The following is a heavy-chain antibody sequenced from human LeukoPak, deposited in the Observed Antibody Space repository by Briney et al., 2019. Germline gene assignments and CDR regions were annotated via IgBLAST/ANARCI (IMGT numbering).Heavy chain of an antibody. Sequence: GGSLRLSCTASGFTFGDYAMSWFRQAPGKGLEWVGFIRSKAYGGTTEYAASVKGRFTISRDDSKSIAYLQMNSLKTEDTAVYYCTRESPSYYYDSSVGGLFDYWGQGTLVTVSS. CDR2: IRSKAYGGTT. J-gene: IGHJ4*02. V-gene: IGHV3-49*03. D-gene: IGHD3-22*01. CDR3: TRESPSYYYDSSVGGLFDY. CDR1: GFTFGDYA.